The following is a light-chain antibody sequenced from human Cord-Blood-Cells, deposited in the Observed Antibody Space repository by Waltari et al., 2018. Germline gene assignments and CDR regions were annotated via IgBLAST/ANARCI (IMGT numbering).Light chain of an antibody. J-gene: IGLJ1*01. CDR1: SSDVGGYNY. Sequence: QSALTQPRPVSGSPGQSATIPCTGTSSDVGGYNYVSWYQQHPGKAPKLMIYDVSKRPSGVPDRFSGSKSGNTASLTISGLQAEDEADYYCCSYAGSYTYVFGTGTKVTVL. CDR3: CSYAGSYTYV. CDR2: DVS. V-gene: IGLV2-11*01.